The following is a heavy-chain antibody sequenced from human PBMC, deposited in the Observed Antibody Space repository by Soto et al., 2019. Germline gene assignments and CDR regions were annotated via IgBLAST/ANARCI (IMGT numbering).Heavy chain of an antibody. CDR1: DGSISSGGYY. CDR3: ARSISP. Sequence: QVQLQESGPGLVKPSQTQSLTCTDSDGSISSGGYYWNWIRQHPGKGLEWIGYIYYSGSTYYNPSLKSRVTISVDTSKNQFSLKLSSVTAADTAVYYCARSISPWGQGTLVTVSS. D-gene: IGHD3-3*01. V-gene: IGHV4-31*03. J-gene: IGHJ5*02. CDR2: IYYSGST.